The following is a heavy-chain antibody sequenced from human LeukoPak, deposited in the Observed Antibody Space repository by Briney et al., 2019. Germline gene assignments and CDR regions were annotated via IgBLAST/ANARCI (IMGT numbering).Heavy chain of an antibody. D-gene: IGHD3-22*01. V-gene: IGHV3-33*01. CDR2: IWYDGSNK. CDR3: ARDIVPSSGYTFGAFDI. CDR1: GFTFSSYG. J-gene: IGHJ3*02. Sequence: GRSLRLSCAASGFTFSSYGMHWVRQAPGKGLEWVAVIWYDGSNKYYADSVKGRFTISRDNSKNTLYLQMNSLRAEDTAVYYCARDIVPSSGYTFGAFDIWGQGTMVTVSS.